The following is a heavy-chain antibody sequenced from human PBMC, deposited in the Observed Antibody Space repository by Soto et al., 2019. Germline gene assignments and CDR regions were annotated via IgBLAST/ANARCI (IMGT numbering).Heavy chain of an antibody. CDR2: IYFRGST. Sequence: SETLSLTCAVSGGSISSGHYYWSWIRQPPGKGLEWIGNIYFRGSTYYSPSLKGRGTISVDTSKNQFSLKLSSVTAADTAVYYCARIYDSSGYVDYWGQGTLVTVSS. CDR1: GGSISSGHYY. V-gene: IGHV4-30-4*01. J-gene: IGHJ4*02. D-gene: IGHD3-22*01. CDR3: ARIYDSSGYVDY.